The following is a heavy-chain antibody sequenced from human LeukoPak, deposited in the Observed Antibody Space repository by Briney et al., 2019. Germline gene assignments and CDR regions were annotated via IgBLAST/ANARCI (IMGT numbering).Heavy chain of an antibody. CDR3: ARYSGSYSGFDY. D-gene: IGHD1-26*01. Sequence: PSETLSLTCTVSVGSIISYYWSWIRQPPGKGLEWIGYIYYSGSINYNPSLKSRVTISVDTSKNQFSLKLRSVTAADTAVYYCARYSGSYSGFDYWGQGTLVTVSS. J-gene: IGHJ4*02. CDR2: IYYSGSI. V-gene: IGHV4-59*08. CDR1: VGSIISYY.